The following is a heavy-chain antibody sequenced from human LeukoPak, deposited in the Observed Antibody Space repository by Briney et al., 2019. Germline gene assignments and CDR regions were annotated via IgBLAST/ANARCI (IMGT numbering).Heavy chain of an antibody. J-gene: IGHJ4*02. Sequence: SETLSLTCAVYGGSFNGYYWSWIRQPPGKGLEWIGYIYYSGSTNYNPSLKSRVTISVDTSKNQFSLKLSSVTAADTAVYYCANDYGGNGYFDYWGQGTLVTVSS. CDR1: GGSFNGYY. CDR3: ANDYGGNGYFDY. V-gene: IGHV4-59*01. CDR2: IYYSGST. D-gene: IGHD4-23*01.